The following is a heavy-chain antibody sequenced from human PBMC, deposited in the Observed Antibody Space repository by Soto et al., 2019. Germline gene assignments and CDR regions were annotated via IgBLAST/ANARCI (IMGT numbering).Heavy chain of an antibody. CDR1: GFTFGSRA. Sequence: LRLSCAASGFTFGSRAMSWVRQAPGEGLEWVSTITDSGGDTKYADPVRGRFTISRDNSKNTLYLQMSSLRAEDSAVYYCARGSKESYPGSRIFDFWGRGTLVTVSS. CDR3: ARGSKESYPGSRIFDF. V-gene: IGHV3-23*01. J-gene: IGHJ4*02. CDR2: ITDSGGDT. D-gene: IGHD3-10*01.